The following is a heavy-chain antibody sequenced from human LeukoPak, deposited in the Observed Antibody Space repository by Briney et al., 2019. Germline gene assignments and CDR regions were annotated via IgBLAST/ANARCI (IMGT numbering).Heavy chain of an antibody. CDR1: GFTFSTYN. CDR3: ARNPAGIGDY. V-gene: IGHV3-48*02. J-gene: IGHJ4*02. Sequence: SGGSLRLSCVASGFTFSTYNMNCVRQAPGKGLEWVSFISSGSEIIYYADSVKGRFTVSRDNDKKSLYLQMNSLRDVDTAVYYCARNPAGIGDYLGQGTLVTVSS. CDR2: ISSGSEII. D-gene: IGHD1-1*01.